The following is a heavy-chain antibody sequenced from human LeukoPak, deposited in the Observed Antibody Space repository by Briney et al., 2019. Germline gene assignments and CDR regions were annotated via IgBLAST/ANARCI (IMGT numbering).Heavy chain of an antibody. Sequence: GGSLGLSCAASGFTFSSYAMSWVRQAPGKGLEWVSAFSGSGGSTYYADSVKGRFTISRDNSKNTLYLQMNSLRAEDTAVYYCAKSGYNRFDYWGQGTLVTVSS. CDR2: FSGSGGST. CDR3: AKSGYNRFDY. V-gene: IGHV3-23*01. D-gene: IGHD5-24*01. CDR1: GFTFSSYA. J-gene: IGHJ4*02.